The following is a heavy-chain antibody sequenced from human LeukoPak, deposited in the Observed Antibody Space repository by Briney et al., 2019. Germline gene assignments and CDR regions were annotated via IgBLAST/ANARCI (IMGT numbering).Heavy chain of an antibody. CDR2: ISGNGRPT. CDR1: GFTLSSYW. CDR3: VKDRAVDC. V-gene: IGHV3-64D*06. Sequence: GGSLRLSCAASGFTLSSYWMHWVRQAPGKGLEYVSSISGNGRPTYYRDSVRGRFTISRDNSQNTLYLQMSSLRSEDTAVYYCVKDRAVDCWGQGTLVTVSS. J-gene: IGHJ4*02.